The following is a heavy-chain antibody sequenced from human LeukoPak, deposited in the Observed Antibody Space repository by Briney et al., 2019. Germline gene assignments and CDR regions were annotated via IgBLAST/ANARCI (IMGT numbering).Heavy chain of an antibody. D-gene: IGHD4-17*01. CDR2: IRGGGGRA. CDR1: GFTFSAYA. J-gene: IGHJ3*02. CDR3: ARDPNGDYIGAFDM. V-gene: IGHV3-23*01. Sequence: GGSLRLSCTASGFTFSAYAMMWVRQAPGKGPEWVSAIRGGGGRAFYADSVKGRFTISRDNSNYTLFLQMNSLRAEDTAVYYCARDPNGDYIGAFDMWGPGTMVTVSS.